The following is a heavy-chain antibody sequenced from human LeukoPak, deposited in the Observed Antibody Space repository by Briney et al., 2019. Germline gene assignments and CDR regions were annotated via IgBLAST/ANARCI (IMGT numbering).Heavy chain of an antibody. Sequence: GGSLRLSCAASGFTVSSNYMSWVRQAPGKGLEWVSVIYSGGNSYYAASVKGRFTISRDNSKNTLYLQMNSLRAEDTALYYCARESTVGAPDFWGQGTLVTVSS. J-gene: IGHJ4*02. CDR2: IYSGGNS. D-gene: IGHD1-26*01. V-gene: IGHV3-66*01. CDR1: GFTVSSNY. CDR3: ARESTVGAPDF.